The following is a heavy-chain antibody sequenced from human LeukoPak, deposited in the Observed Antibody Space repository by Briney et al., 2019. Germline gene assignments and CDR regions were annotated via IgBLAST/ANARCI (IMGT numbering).Heavy chain of an antibody. CDR1: GGSISSYY. Sequence: PSETLSLTCTVSGGSISSYYWSWIRQPPGKGLEWIGYIYYSGSTNYNPSLESRVTISVDTSKNQFSLKLSSVTAADTAVYYCARVYDDYGDYYAFDIWGQGTMVTVSS. J-gene: IGHJ3*02. CDR3: ARVYDDYGDYYAFDI. CDR2: IYYSGST. V-gene: IGHV4-59*12. D-gene: IGHD4-17*01.